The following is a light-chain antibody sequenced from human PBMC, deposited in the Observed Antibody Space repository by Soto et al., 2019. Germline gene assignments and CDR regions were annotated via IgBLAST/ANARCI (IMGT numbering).Light chain of an antibody. Sequence: EIVLTQTPGALSLSPGERATLSCRASQSVSSSFLAWYQQKPGQAPRLLIYDASNRATGIPARFSGSGSGTDFTLTISSLEPEDFAIYYCQQRINWPITFGQGTRLEIK. CDR3: QQRINWPIT. J-gene: IGKJ5*01. CDR1: QSVSSSF. V-gene: IGKV3D-20*02. CDR2: DAS.